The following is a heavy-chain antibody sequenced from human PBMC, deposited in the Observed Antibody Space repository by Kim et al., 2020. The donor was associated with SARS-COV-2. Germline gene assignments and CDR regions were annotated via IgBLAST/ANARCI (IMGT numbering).Heavy chain of an antibody. CDR2: ISYDENNK. CDR1: GFTFSYYS. J-gene: IGHJ6*02. V-gene: IGHV3-30*04. Sequence: GGSLRLSCAASGFTFSYYSMHWVRQPPGKGLEWVALISYDENNKYYTDSVKGRFTISRDNSKNMLYLQMSSLTAADTAVYYCARDAVATFYDYTWGSYRPPSEDRMDVWGQGTTVTVSS. D-gene: IGHD3-16*02. CDR3: ARDAVATFYDYTWGSYRPPSEDRMDV.